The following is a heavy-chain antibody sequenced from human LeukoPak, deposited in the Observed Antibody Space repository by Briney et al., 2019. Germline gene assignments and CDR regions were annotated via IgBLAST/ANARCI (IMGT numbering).Heavy chain of an antibody. CDR1: GFTFSNAW. CDR2: IKSKTDGGTT. Sequence: PGGSLRLSCAATGFTFSNAWMNWVRQAPGKGLEWVGRIKSKTDGGTTEYAAPVRGRFTISRDDSRNTLHLQMNSLKTEDTAVYYCTTLQMYYYASSGYYFFDYWGQGTLVTVSS. J-gene: IGHJ4*02. V-gene: IGHV3-15*01. CDR3: TTLQMYYYASSGYYFFDY. D-gene: IGHD3-22*01.